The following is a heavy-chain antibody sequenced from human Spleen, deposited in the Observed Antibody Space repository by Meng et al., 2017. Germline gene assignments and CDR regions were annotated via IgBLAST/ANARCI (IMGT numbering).Heavy chain of an antibody. D-gene: IGHD3-10*01. Sequence: QVRPVQSGAEVKKPGASVKVSCKPSGYSLTSYDINWVRQAPGQGLEWMGWFVSNADTYPAQKFQGRVTMTRDTHTSTDFMELRSLRFDDTAVYYCARGTPGRSYSDYWGQGTLVTVSS. CDR3: ARGTPGRSYSDY. J-gene: IGHJ4*02. CDR2: FVSNADT. V-gene: IGHV1-18*01. CDR1: GYSLTSYD.